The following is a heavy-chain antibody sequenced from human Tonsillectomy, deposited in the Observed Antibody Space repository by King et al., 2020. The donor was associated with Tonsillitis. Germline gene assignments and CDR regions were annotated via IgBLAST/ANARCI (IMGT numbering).Heavy chain of an antibody. J-gene: IGHJ4*02. CDR2: IYSGGST. CDR3: ARKSSGWDFDY. Sequence: VHLVESGGRLAPPGGSLRLSCSASGFRVRANHTSWCPQAPGKGLEWVAVIYSGGSTYYADSVKGRFTISRDKSKNTLFLQMNSLRAEDTALYYCARKSSGWDFDYWGRGTLVTVSS. V-gene: IGHV3-66*01. CDR1: GFRVRANH. D-gene: IGHD6-19*01.